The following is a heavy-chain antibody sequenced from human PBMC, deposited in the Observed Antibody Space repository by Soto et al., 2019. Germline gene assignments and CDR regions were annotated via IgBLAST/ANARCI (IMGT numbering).Heavy chain of an antibody. CDR3: VKYRDSHSYGANYYYYYGMDV. V-gene: IGHV3-66*01. Sequence: PGGSLRLSCAASGFTVSTKYMSWVRQAPGKGLEWVSVIYSGGSTFYADSVKGRFTISRDNSKNTLYLQMSSLRAEDTAVCYCVKYRDSHSYGANYYYYYGMDVWGQGTTVTVSS. CDR2: IYSGGST. CDR1: GFTVSTKY. D-gene: IGHD5-18*01. J-gene: IGHJ6*02.